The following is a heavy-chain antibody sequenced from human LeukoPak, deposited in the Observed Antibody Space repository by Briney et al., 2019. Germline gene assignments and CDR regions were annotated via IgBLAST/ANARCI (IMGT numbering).Heavy chain of an antibody. CDR1: GGSFSGYY. CDR3: ASAPRYCSSTSCRVSV. D-gene: IGHD2-2*01. Sequence: SETLSLTCAVYGGSFSGYYWSWIRQSPGKGLEWIGEINHSGSTNYNPSLKSRVTISVDTSKNQFSLKLSSVTAADTAVYYCASAPRYCSSTSCRVSVWRKGTTVTVSS. CDR2: INHSGST. V-gene: IGHV4-34*01. J-gene: IGHJ6*04.